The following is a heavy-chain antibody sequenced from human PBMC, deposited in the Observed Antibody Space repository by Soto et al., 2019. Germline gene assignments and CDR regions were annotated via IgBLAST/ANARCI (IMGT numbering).Heavy chain of an antibody. J-gene: IGHJ5*02. CDR3: ARTPISIRLLSTNWFDP. V-gene: IGHV3-48*02. CDR1: GFTFSSYS. Sequence: GGSLRLSCAASGFTFSSYSMNWVRQAPGKGLEWVSYISSSSSTIYYADSVKGRFTISRDNAKNSLYLQMNSLRDEDTAVYYCARTPISIRLLSTNWFDPWGQGTLVTVSS. D-gene: IGHD2-15*01. CDR2: ISSSSSTI.